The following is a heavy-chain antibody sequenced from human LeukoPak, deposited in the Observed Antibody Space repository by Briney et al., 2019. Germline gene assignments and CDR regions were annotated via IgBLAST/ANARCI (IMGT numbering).Heavy chain of an antibody. CDR2: IYHSGST. J-gene: IGHJ2*01. CDR1: GGSFSGYY. V-gene: IGHV4-34*01. D-gene: IGHD1-26*01. Sequence: SETLSLTCAVYGGSFSGYYWSWIRQPPGKGLEWIGYIYHSGSTYYNPSLKSRVTISVDRSKNQFSLKLSSVTAADTAVYYCAXRVSGLYWYFDLWGRGTLVTVSS. CDR3: AXRVSGLYWYFDL.